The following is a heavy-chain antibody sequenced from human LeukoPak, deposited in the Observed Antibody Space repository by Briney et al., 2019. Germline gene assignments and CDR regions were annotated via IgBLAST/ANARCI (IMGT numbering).Heavy chain of an antibody. Sequence: ASAKVSCKASGGTFSSYAISWVRQAPGQGLEWMGRIIPILGIANYAQKFQGRVTITADKSTSTAYMELSSLRSEDTAVYYCARATSLVLGGHWFDPWGQGTLVTVSS. CDR3: ARATSLVLGGHWFDP. J-gene: IGHJ5*02. CDR1: GGTFSSYA. V-gene: IGHV1-69*04. D-gene: IGHD3-22*01. CDR2: IIPILGIA.